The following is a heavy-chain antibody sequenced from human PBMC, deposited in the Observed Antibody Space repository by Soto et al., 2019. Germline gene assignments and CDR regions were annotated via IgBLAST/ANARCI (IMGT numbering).Heavy chain of an antibody. CDR3: ATDQPNEDYYYYGMDV. CDR2: IYHSGST. Sequence: SETLSLTCAVSGYSISSGYYWGWIRQPPGKGLEWIGSIYHSGSTYYNPSLKSRVTISVDTSKNQFSLKLSSVTAADTAVYYCATDQPNEDYYYYGMDVWGQGTTVTVYS. V-gene: IGHV4-38-2*02. D-gene: IGHD1-1*01. CDR1: GYSISSGYY. J-gene: IGHJ6*02.